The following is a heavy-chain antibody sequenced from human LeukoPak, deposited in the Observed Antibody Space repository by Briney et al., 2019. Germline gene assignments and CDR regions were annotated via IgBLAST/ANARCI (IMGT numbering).Heavy chain of an antibody. CDR2: ISSSSSTI. CDR3: ARGVGATKSDWFDP. V-gene: IGHV3-48*01. D-gene: IGHD1-26*01. Sequence: GGSLRLSCAASGFTFSSYAMSWVRQAPGKGLEWVSYISSSSSTIYYADSVKGRFTISRDNAKNSLYLQMNSLRAEDTAVYYCARGVGATKSDWFDPWGQGTLVTVSS. CDR1: GFTFSSYA. J-gene: IGHJ5*02.